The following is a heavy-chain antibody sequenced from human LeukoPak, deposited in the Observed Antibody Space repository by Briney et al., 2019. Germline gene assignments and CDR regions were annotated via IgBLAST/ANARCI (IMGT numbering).Heavy chain of an antibody. J-gene: IGHJ5*02. V-gene: IGHV4-61*02. CDR3: AREEGYSSSSLWFDP. Sequence: SETLSLTCTVSGGSISSGSYYWSWIRQPAGKGLEWIGRIYTSGSTHYNPSLKSRVTISVDTSKNQFSLKLSSVTAADTAVYYCAREEGYSSSSLWFDPWGQGTLVTVSS. CDR1: GGSISSGSYY. D-gene: IGHD6-6*01. CDR2: IYTSGST.